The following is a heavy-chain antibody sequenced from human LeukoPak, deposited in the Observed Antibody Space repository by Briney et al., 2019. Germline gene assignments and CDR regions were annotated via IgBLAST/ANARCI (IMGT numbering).Heavy chain of an antibody. D-gene: IGHD2-8*01. CDR1: GFTFSSYG. CDR3: ARDINYCTPTLCHKNWFDP. V-gene: IGHV3-30*02. J-gene: IGHJ5*02. CDR2: IRYDGSNK. Sequence: PGGSLRLSCAASGFTFSSYGMHWVRQAPGKGLEWVAFIRYDGSNKYYADSVKGRFTISRDNSKNTLYLQMNNLRAEDSAVYFCARDINYCTPTLCHKNWFDPWGQGTLVTVSS.